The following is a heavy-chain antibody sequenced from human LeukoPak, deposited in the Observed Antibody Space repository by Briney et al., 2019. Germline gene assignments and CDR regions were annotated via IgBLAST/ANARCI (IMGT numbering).Heavy chain of an antibody. Sequence: GGSLRLSCAASGFTFSSYAMSWVRQAPGKGLEWVSAISSSGGSTYYADSVKGRFTISRDNSKNTLYLQMNSLRAEDTAVYYCANDDFWSGYPDYWGQGALVTVSS. J-gene: IGHJ4*02. D-gene: IGHD3-3*01. CDR3: ANDDFWSGYPDY. CDR1: GFTFSSYA. V-gene: IGHV3-23*01. CDR2: ISSSGGST.